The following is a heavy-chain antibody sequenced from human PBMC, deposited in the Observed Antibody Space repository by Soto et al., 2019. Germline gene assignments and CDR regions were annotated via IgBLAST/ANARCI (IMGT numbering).Heavy chain of an antibody. CDR3: AKKRTSGYYYSSYGMDV. CDR2: ISGSGGST. V-gene: IGHV3-23*01. CDR1: GFTFSSYA. D-gene: IGHD3-22*01. Sequence: GSLRLSCAASGFTFSSYAMSWVRQAPGKGLEWVSAISGSGGSTYYADSVKGRFTISRDNSKNTLYLQMNSLRAEDTAVYYCAKKRTSGYYYSSYGMDVWGQGTTVTVSS. J-gene: IGHJ6*02.